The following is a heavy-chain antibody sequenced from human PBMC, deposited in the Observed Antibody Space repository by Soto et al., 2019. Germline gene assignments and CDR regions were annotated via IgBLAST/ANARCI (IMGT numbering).Heavy chain of an antibody. V-gene: IGHV4-39*01. CDR2: IYYSGSA. Sequence: QLQLQESGPGLVKPSETLSLTCTVSGGSISSSTYYWGWIRQPPGKGLEWIGMIYYSGSAYYNPSLKSRVTISKDTSKNQFSLRLSPVTAADTAVYYCARHGVDYGDYASYYYYGMDVWGRGTTVTVSS. CDR1: GGSISSSTYY. J-gene: IGHJ6*02. CDR3: ARHGVDYGDYASYYYYGMDV. D-gene: IGHD4-17*01.